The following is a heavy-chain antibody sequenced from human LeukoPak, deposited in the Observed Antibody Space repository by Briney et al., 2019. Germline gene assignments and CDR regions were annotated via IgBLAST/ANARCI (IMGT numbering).Heavy chain of an antibody. J-gene: IGHJ4*02. CDR1: GGSIGSYY. CDR2: IYYSGST. Sequence: SGPTLVKPSETLSLTCTVSGGSIGSYYWSWIRQPPGKGLEWIGYIYYSGSTNYNPSLKSRVTISVDTSKNQFSLKLSSVTAADTAVYYCARSGYSYGPHDYWGQGTLVTVSS. CDR3: ARSGYSYGPHDY. V-gene: IGHV4-59*01. D-gene: IGHD5-18*01.